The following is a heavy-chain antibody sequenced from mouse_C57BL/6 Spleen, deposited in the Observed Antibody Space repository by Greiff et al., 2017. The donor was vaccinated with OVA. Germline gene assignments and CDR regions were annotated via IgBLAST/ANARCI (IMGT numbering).Heavy chain of an antibody. CDR1: GYTFTDYN. J-gene: IGHJ2*01. Sequence: VQLQQSGPELVKPGASVKMSCKASGYTFTDYNMHWVKQSHGKSLEWIGYINPNNGGTSYNQKFKGKATLTVNKSSSTAYMELRSLTSEDSAVYYCARSGYYVLYSFDYWGQGTTLPCSS. V-gene: IGHV1-22*01. D-gene: IGHD2-3*01. CDR2: INPNNGGT. CDR3: ARSGYYVLYSFDY.